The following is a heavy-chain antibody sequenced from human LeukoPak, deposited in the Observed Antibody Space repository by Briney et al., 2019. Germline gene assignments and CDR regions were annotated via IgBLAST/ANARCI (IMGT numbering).Heavy chain of an antibody. CDR2: INPSGGST. CDR3: ATDSGYDQKYYYYMDV. J-gene: IGHJ6*03. CDR1: GYTFTSYY. V-gene: IGHV1-46*01. D-gene: IGHD5-12*01. Sequence: ASVKVSCKASGYTFTSYYMHWVRQAPGQGLEWMGIINPSGGSTSYAQKFQGRVTMTRDMSTSTVYMELSRLRSDDTAVYYCATDSGYDQKYYYYMDVWGKGTTVTVSS.